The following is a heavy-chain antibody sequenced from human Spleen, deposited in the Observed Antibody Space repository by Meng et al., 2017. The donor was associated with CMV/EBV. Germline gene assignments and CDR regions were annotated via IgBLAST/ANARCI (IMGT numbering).Heavy chain of an antibody. CDR1: FRTYA. CDR2: ISDSGSRT. V-gene: IGHV3-23*01. D-gene: IGHD3-22*01. J-gene: IGHJ4*02. CDR3: AKAPPNHYDTSGYYVDC. Sequence: FRTYAMSWVRQAPGMGLEWVASISDSGSRTHYADSVKDRFTISRDNSKNTLYLQMNRLRVDDTAVYYCAKAPPNHYDTSGYYVDCWGQGILVTVSS.